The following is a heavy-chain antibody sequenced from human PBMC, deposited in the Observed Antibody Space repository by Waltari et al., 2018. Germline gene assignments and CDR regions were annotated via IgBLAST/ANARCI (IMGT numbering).Heavy chain of an antibody. CDR2: ISGSSSLR. J-gene: IGHJ6*02. CDR3: VRGDRRDV. Sequence: EVQLVESGGGLVKPGESLRVSCVGSGFTFSRYTLTWVRQAPGKGLEYVSSISGSSSLRYYAGSIRGRFIISRDNAENSVYLQMNSLRAEDSAMYYCVRGDRRDVWGQGTTVTVSS. V-gene: IGHV3-21*02. CDR1: GFTFSRYT.